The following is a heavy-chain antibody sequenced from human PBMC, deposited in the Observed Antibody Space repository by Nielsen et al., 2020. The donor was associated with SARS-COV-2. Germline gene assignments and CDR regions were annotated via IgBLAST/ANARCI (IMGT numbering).Heavy chain of an antibody. D-gene: IGHD5-12*01. J-gene: IGHJ4*02. Sequence: GGPLRLSCAASGLTFSNFGMNWVRQAPGKGLEWVSTISGSGGTTFYADSVKGRFTISRDNSKNTLYLQLNSLRAEDTAVFYCAKISGNQRHYFDFWGQGALVTVSS. CDR1: GLTFSNFG. V-gene: IGHV3-23*01. CDR2: ISGSGGTT. CDR3: AKISGNQRHYFDF.